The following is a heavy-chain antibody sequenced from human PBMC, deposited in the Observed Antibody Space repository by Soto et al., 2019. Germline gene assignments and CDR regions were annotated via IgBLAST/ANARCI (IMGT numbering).Heavy chain of an antibody. Sequence: ASVKVSCKASGYTFTGYYMHWVRQAPGQGLEWMGWINPNSGGTNYAQKFQGWVTMTRDTSISTAYMELSRLRSDDTAVYYCASNIAVEDGGFDYWGQGTLVTVSS. CDR2: INPNSGGT. D-gene: IGHD6-19*01. CDR3: ASNIAVEDGGFDY. CDR1: GYTFTGYY. V-gene: IGHV1-2*04. J-gene: IGHJ4*02.